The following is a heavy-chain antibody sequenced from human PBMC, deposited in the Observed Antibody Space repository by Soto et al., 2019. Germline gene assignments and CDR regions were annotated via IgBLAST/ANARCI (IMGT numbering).Heavy chain of an antibody. CDR2: ISAYNGNT. CDR3: ARAVAGTWGYYYYYMDV. V-gene: IGHV1-18*01. D-gene: IGHD6-19*01. J-gene: IGHJ6*03. Sequence: GASVKVSCKASGYTFTSYGISWVRQAPGQGLEWMGWISAYNGNTNYAQKLQGRVTMTTDTSTSTAYMELRSLRSDDTAVHYCARAVAGTWGYYYYYMDVWGKGTTVTVSS. CDR1: GYTFTSYG.